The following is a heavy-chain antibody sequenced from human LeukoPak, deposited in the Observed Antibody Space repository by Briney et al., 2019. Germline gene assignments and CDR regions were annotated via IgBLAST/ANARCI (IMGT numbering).Heavy chain of an antibody. Sequence: GGSLRLSCAASGFTVSSNYMSWVRQAPGKGLEWVSVIYSGGSTYYADSVKGRFTISRDNSKNTLYLQMNSLRAEDTAVYYCANALGLEPRPFDYWGQGTLVTVSS. CDR3: ANALGLEPRPFDY. CDR2: IYSGGST. V-gene: IGHV3-53*05. J-gene: IGHJ4*02. CDR1: GFTVSSNY. D-gene: IGHD1-1*01.